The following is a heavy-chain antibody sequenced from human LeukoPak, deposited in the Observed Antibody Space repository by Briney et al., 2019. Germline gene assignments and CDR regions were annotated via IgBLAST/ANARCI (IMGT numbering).Heavy chain of an antibody. CDR3: ARAGYCSSTSCYNVEDDAFDI. V-gene: IGHV3-48*02. CDR1: GFTFSSYS. Sequence: PGGSLRLSCAASGFTFSSYSMNWVRQAPGKGLEWVSYISSSSSTIYYADSVKGRFTISRDNAKNSLYLQMNSLRDEDTAVYYCARAGYCSSTSCYNVEDDAFDIWGQGTMVTVSS. D-gene: IGHD2-2*02. CDR2: ISSSSSTI. J-gene: IGHJ3*02.